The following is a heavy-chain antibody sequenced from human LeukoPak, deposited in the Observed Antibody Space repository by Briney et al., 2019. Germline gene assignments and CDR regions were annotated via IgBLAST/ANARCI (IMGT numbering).Heavy chain of an antibody. V-gene: IGHV4-39*07. J-gene: IGHJ3*01. CDR2: IYYSGST. CDR3: AREKITYYFGSGGGSPALDVFDF. CDR1: GGSISSSSYY. D-gene: IGHD3-10*01. Sequence: SETLSLTCTVSGGSISSSSYYWGWIRQPPGKGLEWIGSIYYSGSTYYNPSLKSRVTISVDTSKNQFSLKLSSVTAADTAVYYGAREKITYYFGSGGGSPALDVFDFGGQGKIVT.